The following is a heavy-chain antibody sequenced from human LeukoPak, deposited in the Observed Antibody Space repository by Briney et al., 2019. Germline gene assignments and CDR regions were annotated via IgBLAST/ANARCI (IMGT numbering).Heavy chain of an antibody. V-gene: IGHV4-59*01. J-gene: IGHJ4*02. CDR1: GDSITGYY. CDR2: VYHTGTS. D-gene: IGHD5-18*01. Sequence: PSETLSLTCTVSGDSITGYYWTWVRQPPGKGLEWIGYVYHTGTSNYNPPVRSRITMSVDTSKNQYSMNLTSVTAADAAVYYCARALDTWSALDYWGLGTLVSVSS. CDR3: ARALDTWSALDY.